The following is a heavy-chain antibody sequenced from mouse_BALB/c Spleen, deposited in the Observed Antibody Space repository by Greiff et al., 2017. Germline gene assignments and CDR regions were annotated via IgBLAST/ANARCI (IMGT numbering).Heavy chain of an antibody. J-gene: IGHJ2*01. D-gene: IGHD2-3*01. CDR2: IDPANGNT. V-gene: IGHV14-3*02. CDR3: ARPIYDGYYVGY. Sequence: EVQRVESGAELVKPGASVKLSCTASGFNIKDTYMHWVKQRPEQGLEWIGRIDPANGNTKYDPKFQGKATITADTSSNTAYLQLSSLTSEDTAVYYCARPIYDGYYVGYWGQGTTLTVSS. CDR1: GFNIKDTY.